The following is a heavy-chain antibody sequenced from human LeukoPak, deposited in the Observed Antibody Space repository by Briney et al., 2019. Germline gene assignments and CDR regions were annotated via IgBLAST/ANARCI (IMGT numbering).Heavy chain of an antibody. CDR2: INPNSGGT. V-gene: IGHV1-2*06. J-gene: IGHJ4*02. D-gene: IGHD5-18*01. Sequence: ASVTVSCTASGYTFTGYYMHWVRQAPGQGLEWMGRINPNSGGTNYAQKFQGRVTMTRDTSISTAYMELSRLRSDDTAVYYCAAWIQLWSFDYWGQGTLVTVSS. CDR1: GYTFTGYY. CDR3: AAWIQLWSFDY.